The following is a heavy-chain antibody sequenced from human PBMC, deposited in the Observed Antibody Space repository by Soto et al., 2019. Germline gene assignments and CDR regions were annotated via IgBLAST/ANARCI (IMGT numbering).Heavy chain of an antibody. CDR1: GFTFSNYA. D-gene: IGHD5-18*01. V-gene: IGHV3-23*01. Sequence: GGSLRLSCEASGFTFSNYAMSWVRQAPGKGLEWVSTVSGSGGRTYQADSVKGRFTVSRDKSKNTLFLQMNSLRADDTAIYYCAKARDVDTAMNIGRIAAPGGYHFDCWGQGTLVTVSS. J-gene: IGHJ4*02. CDR2: VSGSGGRT. CDR3: AKARDVDTAMNIGRIAAPGGYHFDC.